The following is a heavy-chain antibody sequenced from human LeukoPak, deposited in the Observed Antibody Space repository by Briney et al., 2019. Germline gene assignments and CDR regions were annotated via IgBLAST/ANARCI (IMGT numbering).Heavy chain of an antibody. CDR3: ARAYTVTTYSY. CDR2: ISNSGSYT. D-gene: IGHD4-17*01. CDR1: GGSFSGYY. V-gene: IGHV3-11*06. Sequence: PSETLSLTCAVYGGSFSGYYWSWIRQAPGKGLEWVSYISNSGSYTNYPDSVKGRFTISRDNAKNSLHLQMNSLRAEDTAVYYCARAYTVTTYSYWGQGTLVTVSS. J-gene: IGHJ4*02.